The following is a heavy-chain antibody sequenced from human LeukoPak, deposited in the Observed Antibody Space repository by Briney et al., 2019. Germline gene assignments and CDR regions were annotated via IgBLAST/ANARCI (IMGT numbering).Heavy chain of an antibody. CDR2: ISSSGSTI. V-gene: IGHV3-48*04. CDR3: ATGEPKRRGMYDY. D-gene: IGHD1-26*01. CDR1: GFTFSSYS. J-gene: IGHJ4*02. Sequence: GGSLRLSCAASGFTFSSYSMNWVRQAPGKGLEWVSYISSSGSTIYYADSVKGRFTISRDNAKNSLYLQMNSLRAEDTAVYYCATGEPKRRGMYDYWGQGTLVTVSS.